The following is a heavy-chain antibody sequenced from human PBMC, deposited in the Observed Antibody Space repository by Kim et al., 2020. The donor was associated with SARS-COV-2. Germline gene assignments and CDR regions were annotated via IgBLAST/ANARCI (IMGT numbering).Heavy chain of an antibody. D-gene: IGHD3-22*01. CDR3: ARLPHDSSGYVDS. Sequence: SETLSLTCTVSGGSISSSFNYWGWIRQPPGKGLECIGSVYHSGSTYDNPSLKSRVTVSVDTSKNEFYLKVTSVTAADTAVYFCARLPHDSSGYVDSWGPGILVTVSS. V-gene: IGHV4-39*01. CDR1: GGSISSSFNY. CDR2: VYHSGST. J-gene: IGHJ4*02.